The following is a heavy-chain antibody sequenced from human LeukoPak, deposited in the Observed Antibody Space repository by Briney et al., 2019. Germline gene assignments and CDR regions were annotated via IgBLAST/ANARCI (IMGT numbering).Heavy chain of an antibody. CDR3: ARGHSTSGFDS. CDR1: DGSFSGYY. Sequence: SETLSLTCSVNDGSFSGYYCSWIRQVPGKGLEWLGEIHHSGIINYNPSLKSRLTLSEDTPNIQFSLRLTSVTAADTAVYFCARGHSTSGFDSCGRGTLVTVSS. J-gene: IGHJ4*02. D-gene: IGHD2-2*01. V-gene: IGHV4-34*01. CDR2: IHHSGII.